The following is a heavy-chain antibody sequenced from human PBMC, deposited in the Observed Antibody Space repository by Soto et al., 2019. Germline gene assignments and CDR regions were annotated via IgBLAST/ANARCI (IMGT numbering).Heavy chain of an antibody. CDR3: ARALDGSGSYSLDY. CDR2: INSDGSST. CDR1: GFTFSSYW. J-gene: IGHJ4*02. Sequence: GGSLRLSCAASGFTFSSYWIHWVRQAPGKGLVWVSRINSDGSSTSYEDSVKGRFTISRDNAKNSLYLQMNSLRAEDTAVYYCARALDGSGSYSLDYWGQGTLVTVSS. V-gene: IGHV3-74*01. D-gene: IGHD3-10*01.